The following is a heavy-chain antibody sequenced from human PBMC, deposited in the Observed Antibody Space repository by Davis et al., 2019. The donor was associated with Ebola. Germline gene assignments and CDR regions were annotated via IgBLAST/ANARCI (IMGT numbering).Heavy chain of an antibody. J-gene: IGHJ4*02. V-gene: IGHV4-39*01. CDR2: IYYSGST. CDR3: ARLYCSGGSCPHFDY. CDR1: GGSISSSSYY. D-gene: IGHD2-15*01. Sequence: MPSETLSLTCTVSGGSISSSSYYWGWIRQPPGKGLEWIGSIYYSGSTYYNPSLKSRVTISVDTSKNQFSLKLSSVTAADSAVYYCARLYCSGGSCPHFDYWGQGPLVTVSS.